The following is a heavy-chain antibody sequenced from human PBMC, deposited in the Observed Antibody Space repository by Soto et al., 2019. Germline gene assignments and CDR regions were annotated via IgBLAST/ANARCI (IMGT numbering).Heavy chain of an antibody. CDR1: GYTFTSYG. J-gene: IGHJ6*02. V-gene: IGHV1-18*01. CDR3: GRERLRFLEWPQGGMDV. D-gene: IGHD3-3*01. Sequence: ASVKVSCKASGYTFTSYGISWVRQAPGQGLEWMGWIRAYNGNTNYPQKLRGRVTMTTDTSTSTVYLELRSLRSDDTAVYYCGRERLRFLEWPQGGMDVWGQGTTVTVSS. CDR2: IRAYNGNT.